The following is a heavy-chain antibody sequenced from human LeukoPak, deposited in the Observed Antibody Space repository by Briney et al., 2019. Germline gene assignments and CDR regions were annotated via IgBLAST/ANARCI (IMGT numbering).Heavy chain of an antibody. D-gene: IGHD2-2*01. Sequence: ASVKVSCKASGYTFTGYYMHWVRQAPGQGLEWMGWINPNSGGTNYAQKFQGRVTMTRDTSISTAYMELSRLRSDDTAVYYCARDSCSSTSCYYWFDPWGQGTLVTVSS. CDR2: INPNSGGT. CDR3: ARDSCSSTSCYYWFDP. J-gene: IGHJ5*02. V-gene: IGHV1-2*02. CDR1: GYTFTGYY.